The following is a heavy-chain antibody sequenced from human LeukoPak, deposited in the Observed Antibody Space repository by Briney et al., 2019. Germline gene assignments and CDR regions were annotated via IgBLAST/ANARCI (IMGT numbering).Heavy chain of an antibody. CDR2: INPNSGGT. CDR1: GYTFTSYY. V-gene: IGHV1-2*06. Sequence: ASVKVSCKASGYTFTSYYMHWVRQAPGQGLEWMGRINPNSGGTNYAQKFQGRVTMTRDTSISTAYMELSRLRSDDTAVYHCARDLVNFWSGFLHYGMDVWGQGTTVTVSS. CDR3: ARDLVNFWSGFLHYGMDV. J-gene: IGHJ6*02. D-gene: IGHD3-3*01.